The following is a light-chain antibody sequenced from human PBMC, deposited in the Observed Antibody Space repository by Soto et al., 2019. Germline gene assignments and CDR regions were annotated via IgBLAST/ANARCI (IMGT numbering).Light chain of an antibody. V-gene: IGKV3D-15*02. CDR1: QSVSSR. CDR3: QQYGNSPQT. Sequence: QFPATLPVYTGERVTLSCRASQSVSSRLAWYHQKPGQSPRLLIYGASSRDSGIPTRFSGSGSGTDFTLTISSLEPEDFAVYYCQQYGNSPQTFGQGTKVDI. CDR2: GAS. J-gene: IGKJ1*01.